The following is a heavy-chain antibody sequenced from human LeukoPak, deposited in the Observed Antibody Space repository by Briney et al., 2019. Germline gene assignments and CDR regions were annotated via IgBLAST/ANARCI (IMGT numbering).Heavy chain of an antibody. CDR2: INPNSGGT. CDR1: GYTFTGYY. J-gene: IGHJ3*01. V-gene: IGHV1-2*04. D-gene: IGHD1-26*01. CDR3: ARERIVGATGSAFDF. Sequence: ASVKVSCKASGYTFTGYYMHWVRQAPGRGLEWMGWINPNSGGTNYAQKFQGWVTMTRDTSISTAYMELSRLRSDDTAVYYCARERIVGATGSAFDFWGQGTMVTVSS.